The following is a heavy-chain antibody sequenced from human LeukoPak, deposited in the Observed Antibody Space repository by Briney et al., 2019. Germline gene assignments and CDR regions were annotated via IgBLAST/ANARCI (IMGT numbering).Heavy chain of an antibody. Sequence: PGRSLRLSCAASGFTFSSYAMHWVRQAPGKGLEWVGVIAYDGSNKYYADSVKGRFTISRDNSKNTLYLQMNSLRAEDSAVYYCARAMSLDYGDYGTEYFQHWGQGTLVTVSS. V-gene: IGHV3-30-3*01. CDR3: ARAMSLDYGDYGTEYFQH. D-gene: IGHD4-17*01. CDR2: IAYDGSNK. J-gene: IGHJ1*01. CDR1: GFTFSSYA.